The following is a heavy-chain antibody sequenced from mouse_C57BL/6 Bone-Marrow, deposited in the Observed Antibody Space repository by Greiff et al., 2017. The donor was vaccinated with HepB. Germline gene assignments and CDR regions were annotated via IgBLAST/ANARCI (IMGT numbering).Heavy chain of an antibody. J-gene: IGHJ1*03. D-gene: IGHD1-1*01. Sequence: QVQLQQPGAELVRPGSSVKLSCKASGYTFPSYWMHWVKQRPIQGLEWIGNIDPSDSETHYNQKFKDKATLTVDKSSSTAYMQLSSLTSEDSAVYYCARDYGSSQGYFDVWGTGTTVTVSS. CDR3: ARDYGSSQGYFDV. CDR1: GYTFPSYW. V-gene: IGHV1-52*01. CDR2: IDPSDSET.